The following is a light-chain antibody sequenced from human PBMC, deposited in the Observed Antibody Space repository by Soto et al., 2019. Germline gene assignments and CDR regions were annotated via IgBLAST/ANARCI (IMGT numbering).Light chain of an antibody. V-gene: IGKV3-15*01. CDR2: GES. Sequence: EIVMTQSPATLSVSPGERATLSCRASQSVSSNLAWYQQKPVQAPRLPIYGESTRATGIPARFSGSGSGTEFTLTISSLQSEDFAVYYCQQYNNWPPYTFGQGTKLEIK. CDR1: QSVSSN. J-gene: IGKJ2*01. CDR3: QQYNNWPPYT.